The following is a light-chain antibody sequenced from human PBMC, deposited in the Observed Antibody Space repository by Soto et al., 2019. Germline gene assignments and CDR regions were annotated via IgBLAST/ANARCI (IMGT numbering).Light chain of an antibody. CDR2: AAS. Sequence: IQLTQSPSSLSASVGDRVTITCRASQGISSYLAWYQQKPGKAPKLLIYAASTLQSGVPSRFSGSGSGTDFTLTISSLQPEDFATYYCQQLNSYTPTFGGGTKVDIX. V-gene: IGKV1-9*01. CDR3: QQLNSYTPT. J-gene: IGKJ4*01. CDR1: QGISSY.